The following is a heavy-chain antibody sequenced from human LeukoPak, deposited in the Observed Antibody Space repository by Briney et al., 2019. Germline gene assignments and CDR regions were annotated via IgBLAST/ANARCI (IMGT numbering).Heavy chain of an antibody. Sequence: PGGSLRLSCAASGFTFSSYEMNWVRQAPGKGLEWVSYISSSGSTKYYADSVKGRFTISRDNAENSLYLQMNSLRAEDTAVYYCARVEGSGWYSGFDYWGQGTLVTVSS. V-gene: IGHV3-48*03. CDR3: ARVEGSGWYSGFDY. J-gene: IGHJ4*02. CDR2: ISSSGSTK. D-gene: IGHD6-19*01. CDR1: GFTFSSYE.